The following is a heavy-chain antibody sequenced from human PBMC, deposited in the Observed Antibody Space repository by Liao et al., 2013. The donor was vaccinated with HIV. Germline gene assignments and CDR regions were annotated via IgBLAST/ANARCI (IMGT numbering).Heavy chain of an antibody. J-gene: IGHJ3*01. Sequence: QVQLQESGPGLVKPSETLSLTCTVSGGSISSDYWSWIRQPAGKGLEWIGRIYISGSTIYNPSLKSRVTMSVDTSKNQFSLTLNSVTPADTAVYYCVFGGGNNDAFDSGAKGQWSPSLQ. CDR1: GGSISSDY. CDR2: IYISGST. V-gene: IGHV4-4*07. CDR3: VFGGGNNDAFDS. D-gene: IGHD3-3*01.